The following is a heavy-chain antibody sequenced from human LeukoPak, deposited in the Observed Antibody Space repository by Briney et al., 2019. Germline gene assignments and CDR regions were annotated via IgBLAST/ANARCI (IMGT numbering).Heavy chain of an antibody. D-gene: IGHD3-9*01. CDR1: GGSITGYF. V-gene: IGHV4-59*08. CDR3: ARHHDILTGYPLDY. J-gene: IGHJ4*02. Sequence: SETLSLTCTVSGGSITGYFWSWIRQSPGKGLEWIGYVYYSGSTNSNPSLKSRVTISADTSKNQFSLKLSSVTAADTAVYYCARHHDILTGYPLDYWGQGTLVTVSS. CDR2: VYYSGST.